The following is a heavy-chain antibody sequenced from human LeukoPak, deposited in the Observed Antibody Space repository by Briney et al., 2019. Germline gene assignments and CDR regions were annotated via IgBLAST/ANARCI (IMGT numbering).Heavy chain of an antibody. V-gene: IGHV4-34*01. CDR1: GGSFSGYY. D-gene: IGHD1-26*01. CDR2: INHSGST. Sequence: PSETLSLTCAVYGGSFSGYYWSWIRQPPGKGLEWIGEINHSGSTNYNPSLKSRVTISADTSKNQFSLKLSSVTAADTAVYYCARDRVGHYYYYGMDVWGQGTTVTVSS. J-gene: IGHJ6*02. CDR3: ARDRVGHYYYYGMDV.